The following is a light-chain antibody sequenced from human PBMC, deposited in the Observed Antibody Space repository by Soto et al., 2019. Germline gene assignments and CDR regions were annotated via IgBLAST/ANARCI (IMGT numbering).Light chain of an antibody. CDR2: DVT. CDR3: CSYAGSHTF. J-gene: IGLJ2*01. V-gene: IGLV2-11*01. CDR1: NNDIGVYNF. Sequence: QSALTQPRSVSGSPGQSVTISCTGTNNDIGVYNFVSWYQQHPGKAPKLIIYDVTARPSGVPDRFSGSKSGTTASLTISGLQGEDEADYCCCSYAGSHTFFGGGTKLTVL.